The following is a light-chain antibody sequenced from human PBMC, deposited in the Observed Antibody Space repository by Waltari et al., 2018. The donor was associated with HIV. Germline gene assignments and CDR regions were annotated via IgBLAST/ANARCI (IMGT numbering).Light chain of an antibody. CDR3: YSTDSSGNPL. CDR1: ALPTKY. J-gene: IGLJ2*01. V-gene: IGLV3-10*01. CDR2: EDS. Sequence: SYELTQPPSVSVSPGQTARITCSGDALPTKYAYWYQQKSGQAPMLVIYEDSKRPSEIPERFSGSSSGTMATLTISGAQVEDEADYYCYSTDSSGNPLFGGGTKLIVL.